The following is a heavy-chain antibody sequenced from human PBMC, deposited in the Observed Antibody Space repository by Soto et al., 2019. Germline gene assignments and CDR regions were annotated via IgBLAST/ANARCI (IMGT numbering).Heavy chain of an antibody. CDR2: VSGTGGSA. CDR3: ARGSAYSDYDLEY. J-gene: IGHJ4*02. CDR1: GFTFSSYA. Sequence: RLSCAASGFTFSSYAMTWVRQAPGKGLEWVSGVSGTGGSAYYADSVKGRLTISRDKSTNTLYLHMNSLRAEDTAVYYCARGSAYSDYDLEYWGQGALVTVSS. D-gene: IGHD4-17*01. V-gene: IGHV3-23*01.